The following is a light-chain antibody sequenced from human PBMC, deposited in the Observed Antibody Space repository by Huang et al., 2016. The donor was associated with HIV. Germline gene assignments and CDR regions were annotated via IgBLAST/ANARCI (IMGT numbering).Light chain of an antibody. V-gene: IGKV3-15*01. Sequence: EIVITLSLATLSLSPGVSATLSCRPSQSVSSNLAWYQHKPGQAPRRLIYGASTRATGVPARFSGSGSGTEFTLTISSLHSDDFVVYYCQQYEDWPRTFGQGTKVEIK. CDR2: GAS. CDR3: QQYEDWPRT. CDR1: QSVSSN. J-gene: IGKJ1*01.